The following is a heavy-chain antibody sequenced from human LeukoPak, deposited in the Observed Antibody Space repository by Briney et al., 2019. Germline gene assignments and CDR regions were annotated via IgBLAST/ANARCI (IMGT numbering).Heavy chain of an antibody. Sequence: GSVKVSCKASGYTFTGYYMHWVRQAPGQGVEWMGWIKPNSSGTNYAQTLQGRVTITRETSIRTDYMEKRRVRYDDTAVYYCARYVRYIISWYEIDYWGQGTLVTVSS. CDR1: GYTFTGYY. CDR2: IKPNSSGT. V-gene: IGHV1-2*02. D-gene: IGHD6-13*01. J-gene: IGHJ4*02. CDR3: ARYVRYIISWYEIDY.